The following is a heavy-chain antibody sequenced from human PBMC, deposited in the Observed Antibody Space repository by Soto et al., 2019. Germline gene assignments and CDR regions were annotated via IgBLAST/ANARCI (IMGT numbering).Heavy chain of an antibody. CDR2: MNPNSGNT. CDR3: ARGHPTWYYYYGMDV. V-gene: IGHV1-8*01. Sequence: QVQLVQSGAEVKKPGASVKVSCKASGYTFTSYDINWVRQATGQGLEWMGWMNPNSGNTGYAHKFQGRVTMTRNTSSSTAYRELSSLRSEDTAVYYCARGHPTWYYYYGMDVWGQGTTVTVSS. D-gene: IGHD1-26*01. CDR1: GYTFTSYD. J-gene: IGHJ6*02.